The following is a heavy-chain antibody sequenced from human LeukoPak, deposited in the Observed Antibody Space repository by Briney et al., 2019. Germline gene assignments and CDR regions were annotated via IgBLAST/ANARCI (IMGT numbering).Heavy chain of an antibody. CDR3: ASGENYGSGSYFTYFDH. Sequence: PSETLSLTCTVSGGPISSYFWSWIRQPPGKGLEWIGYIYYSGSTNYNPSLKSRVTISLDTCKNQFSLKLSSVTAADTAVYYCASGENYGSGSYFTYFDHWGQGTLVTVSS. J-gene: IGHJ4*02. V-gene: IGHV4-59*01. D-gene: IGHD3-10*01. CDR2: IYYSGST. CDR1: GGPISSYF.